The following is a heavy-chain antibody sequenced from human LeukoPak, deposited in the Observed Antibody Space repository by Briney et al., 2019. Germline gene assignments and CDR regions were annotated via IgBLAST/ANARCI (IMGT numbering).Heavy chain of an antibody. J-gene: IGHJ6*03. V-gene: IGHV4-39*02. D-gene: IGHD5-18*01. Sequence: PSETLSLTCTVSGGSISSSSYYWGWIRQPPGKGLEWIGSIYYSGSTYYNPSLKSRVTISVDTSKNQFSLKLSSVTAADTAVYYCARDTAMVPHYYMDVWGKGTTVTVSS. CDR3: ARDTAMVPHYYMDV. CDR2: IYYSGST. CDR1: GGSISSSSYY.